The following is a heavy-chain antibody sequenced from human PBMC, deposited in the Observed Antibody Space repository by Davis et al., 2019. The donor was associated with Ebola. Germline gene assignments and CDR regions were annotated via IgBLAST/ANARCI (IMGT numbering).Heavy chain of an antibody. CDR1: GFAFSNYW. V-gene: IGHV3-7*03. D-gene: IGHD2-2*01. CDR2: IKQDGSEK. J-gene: IGHJ4*02. Sequence: GESLKISCAASGFAFSNYWMSWVRQAPGKGLEWVANIKQDGSEKYYVDSVRGRFTISRDNAKNSLYLQMNSLRAEDTAMYYCTTDRGVVVRPLFDSWGQGTLVTVSS. CDR3: TTDRGVVVRPLFDS.